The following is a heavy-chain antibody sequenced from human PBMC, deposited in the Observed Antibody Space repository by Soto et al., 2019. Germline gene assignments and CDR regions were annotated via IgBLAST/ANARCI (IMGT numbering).Heavy chain of an antibody. CDR3: ARDLGGSSLYYFDY. Sequence: AGGSLRLSRVVTGFNFSRFYMNWVRPAPRKGLEWVSSITSSGTYIYYANSAKGRFTVSRDNAKNSLYLQMNSLRAEDTAVYYCARDLGGSSLYYFDYWGPGTLVTVSS. D-gene: IGHD1-26*01. J-gene: IGHJ4*02. CDR1: GFNFSRFY. CDR2: ITSSGTYI. V-gene: IGHV3-21*01.